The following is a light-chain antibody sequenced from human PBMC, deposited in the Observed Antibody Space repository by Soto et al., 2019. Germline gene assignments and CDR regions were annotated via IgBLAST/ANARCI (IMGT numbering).Light chain of an antibody. CDR2: SNN. CDR3: AVWDDNLSAWV. J-gene: IGLJ3*02. V-gene: IGLV1-47*02. Sequence: QSVLTQPPSASGTPGQRVTISCSGSSPNIGGNAVNWYQQLPGTAPKVLIYSNNQRPLGVPDRFSGSKSGTSASLAISGLRSEDRADYYCAVWDDNLSAWVFGGGTKLTVL. CDR1: SPNIGGNA.